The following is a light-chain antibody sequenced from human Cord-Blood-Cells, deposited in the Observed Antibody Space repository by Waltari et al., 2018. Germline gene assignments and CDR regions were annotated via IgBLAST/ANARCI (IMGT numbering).Light chain of an antibody. CDR3: QQYNSYSIT. CDR2: KAS. V-gene: IGKV1-5*03. CDR1: QSISSW. Sequence: DIQMTQSPFTLSASVGDRVTITCRASQSISSWLAWYQQKPWKAPKLLIYKASSLESGVPSRFSGSGSGTEFTLTISSLQPDDFATYYCQQYNSYSITFGQGTRLEIK. J-gene: IGKJ5*01.